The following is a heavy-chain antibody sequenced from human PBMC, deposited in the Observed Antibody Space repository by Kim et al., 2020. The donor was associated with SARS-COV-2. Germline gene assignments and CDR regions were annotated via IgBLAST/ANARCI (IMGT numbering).Heavy chain of an antibody. CDR2: INTNTGNP. D-gene: IGHD6-19*01. CDR3: ARVLFSDSSGWLDDAFDI. CDR1: GYTFTSYA. J-gene: IGHJ3*02. Sequence: ASVKVSCKASGYTFTSYAMNWVRQAPGQGLEWMGWINTNTGNPTYAQGFTGRFVFALDTSVSTAYLQISSLKAEDTSVYYCARVLFSDSSGWLDDAFDIWGQGTMVTVSS. V-gene: IGHV7-4-1*02.